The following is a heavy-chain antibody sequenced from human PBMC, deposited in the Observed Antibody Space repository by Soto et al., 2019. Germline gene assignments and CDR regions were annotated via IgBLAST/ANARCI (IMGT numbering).Heavy chain of an antibody. CDR3: TCLGELSFRWYYFDY. CDR1: GFTVSSNY. D-gene: IGHD3-16*02. V-gene: IGHV3-66*01. J-gene: IGHJ4*02. Sequence: EVQLVESGGGLVQPGGSLRLSCAASGFTVSSNYMSWVRQAPGKGLEWVSVIYSGGSTYYADSVKGRFTISRDNSKNTLYLQMNSLRAEDTAVYYCTCLGELSFRWYYFDYWGQGTLVTVSS. CDR2: IYSGGST.